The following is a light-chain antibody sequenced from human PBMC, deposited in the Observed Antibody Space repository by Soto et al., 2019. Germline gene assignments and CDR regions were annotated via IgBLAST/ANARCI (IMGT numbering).Light chain of an antibody. Sequence: SYELIQSPSVSVSPGQTVTITCSGDKLRNKYISWYQQKAGQSPVLVIYEDNERPSGIPDRFSGSNSGNTATLTISGAQAMDEADYYCQAWDSDIVVFGGGTQLTVL. V-gene: IGLV3-1*01. CDR1: KLRNKY. CDR2: EDN. J-gene: IGLJ2*01. CDR3: QAWDSDIVV.